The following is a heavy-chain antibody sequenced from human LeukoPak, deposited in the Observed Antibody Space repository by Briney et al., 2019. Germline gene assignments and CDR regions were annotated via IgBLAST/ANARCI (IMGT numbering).Heavy chain of an antibody. Sequence: SQTLSLTCAISGDSVSSNSAAWNWIRQSPSRGLEWLGRTYYRSKWYNDYAVSVKSRITINPDTSKNQFSLQLNSVTPEDTAVYYCAREALSAVLWFGEYYFDYWGQGTLVTVSS. V-gene: IGHV6-1*01. CDR3: AREALSAVLWFGEYYFDY. CDR2: TYYRSKWYN. CDR1: GDSVSSNSAA. D-gene: IGHD3-10*01. J-gene: IGHJ4*02.